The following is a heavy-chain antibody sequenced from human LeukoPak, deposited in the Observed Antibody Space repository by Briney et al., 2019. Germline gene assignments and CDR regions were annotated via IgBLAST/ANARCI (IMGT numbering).Heavy chain of an antibody. CDR2: INSDGSIT. Sequence: PGGSLRLSCAASGFTFSSYWMLWARQAPGKGLVWVSRINSDGSITTYDASVRGRFTVSRDNAKNTLYLQMNSLRAEDTAVYYCARDPRGATYESWGQGTLVTVSS. CDR3: ARDPRGATYES. D-gene: IGHD1-26*01. CDR1: GFTFSSYW. J-gene: IGHJ4*02. V-gene: IGHV3-74*03.